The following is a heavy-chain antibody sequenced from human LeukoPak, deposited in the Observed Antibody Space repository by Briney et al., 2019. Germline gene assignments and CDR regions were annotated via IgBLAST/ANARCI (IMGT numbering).Heavy chain of an antibody. V-gene: IGHV3-23*01. J-gene: IGHJ4*02. CDR2: ISGSGDST. CDR1: GFNFKLSA. Sequence: GGSLRLSCAASGFNFKLSAMSWGRQAPGKGLEWVSAISGSGDSTYYGDSVKGRFTISRDNSKNTLYLQMNSLRAEDTAVYYCAKDPYYYDSSGYSADYWGQGTLVTVSS. CDR3: AKDPYYYDSSGYSADY. D-gene: IGHD3-22*01.